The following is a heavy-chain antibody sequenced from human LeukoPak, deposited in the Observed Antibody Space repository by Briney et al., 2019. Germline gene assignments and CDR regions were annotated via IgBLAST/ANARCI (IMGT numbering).Heavy chain of an antibody. J-gene: IGHJ3*02. D-gene: IGHD3-3*01. Sequence: KASETLSLTCTVSGGSISSSSYYWGWIRQPPGKGLEWIGSIYYSGSTNYNPSLKSRVTISVDTSKNQFSLKLSSVTAADTAVYYCARDGYDFWSGYYPEAYDAFDIWGQGTMVTVSS. CDR3: ARDGYDFWSGYYPEAYDAFDI. CDR1: GGSISSSSYY. CDR2: IYYSGST. V-gene: IGHV4-39*07.